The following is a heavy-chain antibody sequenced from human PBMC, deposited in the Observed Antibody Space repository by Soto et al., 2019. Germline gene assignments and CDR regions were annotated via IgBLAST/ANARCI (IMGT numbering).Heavy chain of an antibody. Sequence: PQVLSLTCNVSGGFISGCDDYWRWVRQHAGKGMELIGYVYYAATYYYNYHSTLTSRPYMSLDPSKNTFNLKLTSVTAADTAVYYCARTRGPSFFDFWGPGTLVTVSS. J-gene: IGHJ4*02. V-gene: IGHV4-31*03. CDR1: GGFISGCDDY. CDR2: VYYAATY. CDR3: ARTRGPSFFDF.